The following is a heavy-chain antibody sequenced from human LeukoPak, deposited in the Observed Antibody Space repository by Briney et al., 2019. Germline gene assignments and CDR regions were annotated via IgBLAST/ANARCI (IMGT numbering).Heavy chain of an antibody. CDR2: IHHSGTT. Sequence: SETLSLTCAVYGGSFSSYHWSWIRQPPGKGLEWIGDIHHSGTTNYNPSLKSRVNISVDTSKNQFSLNLNSVTVADTALYYCARGEKWELHAFDIWSHGTLVTVSS. CDR1: GGSFSSYH. D-gene: IGHD1-26*01. V-gene: IGHV4-34*01. CDR3: ARGEKWELHAFDI. J-gene: IGHJ3*02.